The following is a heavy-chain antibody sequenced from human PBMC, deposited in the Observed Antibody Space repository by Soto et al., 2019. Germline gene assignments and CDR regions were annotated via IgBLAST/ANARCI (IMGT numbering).Heavy chain of an antibody. CDR1: GGYFSGYY. Sequence: PSETLSLTYAVYGGYFSGYYWSWIRQPPGKGLEWIGEINHSGSTNYNPSLKSRVTISVDTSKNQFSLKLSSVTAADTAVYYCASIRGITMIVVEDIWGQGTMVTVSS. D-gene: IGHD3-22*01. CDR3: ASIRGITMIVVEDI. J-gene: IGHJ3*02. V-gene: IGHV4-34*01. CDR2: INHSGST.